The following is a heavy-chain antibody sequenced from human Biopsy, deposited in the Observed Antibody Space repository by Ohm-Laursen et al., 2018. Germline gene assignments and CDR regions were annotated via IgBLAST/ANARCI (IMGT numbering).Heavy chain of an antibody. V-gene: IGHV3-11*01. Sequence: GSLRLSCAASGFTFSDYYMNWFRRAPGKGLEWIAYIHKDSTTEYYADSVRGRFSISRDNAQKSLYLQMNSLRAEDTAVYYCARGSFAPDFWGQGTLVTVSS. D-gene: IGHD2/OR15-2a*01. J-gene: IGHJ4*02. CDR2: IHKDSTTE. CDR1: GFTFSDYY. CDR3: ARGSFAPDF.